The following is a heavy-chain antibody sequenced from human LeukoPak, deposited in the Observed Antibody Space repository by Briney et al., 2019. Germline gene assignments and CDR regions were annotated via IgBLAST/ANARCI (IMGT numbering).Heavy chain of an antibody. J-gene: IGHJ6*03. V-gene: IGHV4-38-2*01. Sequence: PSETLSLTCAVSGYSTTSGYYWGWIRQPPGKGLEWIGSVYHSGSSYYNPSLKSRVTISVDTSRNQFSLKLSSVTAADTAVYYCASQPAYNYMDVWGEGTTVTVSS. CDR3: ASQPAYNYMDV. D-gene: IGHD2-2*01. CDR2: VYHSGSS. CDR1: GYSTTSGYY.